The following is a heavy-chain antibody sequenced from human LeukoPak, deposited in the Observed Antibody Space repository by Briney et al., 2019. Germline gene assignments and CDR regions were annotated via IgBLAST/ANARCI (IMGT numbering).Heavy chain of an antibody. Sequence: GRSLRLSCAASGFTFSSYGMHWVRQAPGKGLEWVAVIWYDGSNKYCADSVKGRFTISRDNSKNTLYLQMNSLRAEDTAVYYCARDPYEDGGNSAFDYWGQGTLVTVSS. CDR2: IWYDGSNK. D-gene: IGHD4-23*01. J-gene: IGHJ4*02. CDR3: ARDPYEDGGNSAFDY. CDR1: GFTFSSYG. V-gene: IGHV3-33*01.